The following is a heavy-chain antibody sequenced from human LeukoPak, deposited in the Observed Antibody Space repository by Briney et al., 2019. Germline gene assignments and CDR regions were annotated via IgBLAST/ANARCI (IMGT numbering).Heavy chain of an antibody. CDR1: GFTFSSYW. CDR2: INSDGSST. D-gene: IGHD4-23*01. Sequence: PGGSLRLSCAASGFTFSSYWMHWVRQAPGKGLVWVSRINSDGSSTSYADSEKGRFTISRDNAKNTLYLQMNSLRAEDTAVYYCAREAYGGNGVDYWGQGTLVTVSS. V-gene: IGHV3-74*01. CDR3: AREAYGGNGVDY. J-gene: IGHJ4*02.